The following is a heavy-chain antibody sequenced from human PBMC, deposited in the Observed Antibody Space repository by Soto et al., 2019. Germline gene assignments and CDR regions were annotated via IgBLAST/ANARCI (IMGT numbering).Heavy chain of an antibody. Sequence: LSQTLSLTCAISGDSVSSNSAAWNWIRQSPSRGLEWLGRTYYRSKWYNDYAVSVKSRITINPDTSKNQFSLQLNSVTPEDTAVYYCARATSYYDFWSGYSVPTNWFDPWGQGTLVTVSS. CDR3: ARATSYYDFWSGYSVPTNWFDP. CDR1: GDSVSSNSAA. D-gene: IGHD3-3*01. J-gene: IGHJ5*02. V-gene: IGHV6-1*01. CDR2: TYYRSKWYN.